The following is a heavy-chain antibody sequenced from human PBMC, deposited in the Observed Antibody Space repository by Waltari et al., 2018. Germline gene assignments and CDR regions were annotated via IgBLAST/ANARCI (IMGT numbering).Heavy chain of an antibody. J-gene: IGHJ3*02. CDR2: IYGCDST. CDR3: ATFSNWVHDTFDI. D-gene: IGHD3-16*01. CDR1: GFSVSNSY. V-gene: IGHV3-53*01. Sequence: EVQLVESGGGLIQPGGSLRLSCAASGFSVSNSYVSWVRQAPGKGLEWISFIYGCDSTLYVDPVKGRFTVSRDNSKNTVHLQRNSVGVDDTAVYYCATFSNWVHDTFDIWGQGTLVSVSS.